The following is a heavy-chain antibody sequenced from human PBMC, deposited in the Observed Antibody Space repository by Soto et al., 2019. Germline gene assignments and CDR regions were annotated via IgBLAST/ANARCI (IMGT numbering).Heavy chain of an antibody. J-gene: IGHJ6*02. D-gene: IGHD6-19*01. V-gene: IGHV5-10-1*01. CDR2: IDPSDSYT. Sequence: GESLKISCKGSGYSFTSYWISWVRQMPGKGLEWMGRIDPSDSYTNYSPSFQGHVTISDDKSISTAYLQWRSLKASDTAMYYCASLRPIAVAGTGNYYYYGMDVWGQGTTVTVSS. CDR3: ASLRPIAVAGTGNYYYYGMDV. CDR1: GYSFTSYW.